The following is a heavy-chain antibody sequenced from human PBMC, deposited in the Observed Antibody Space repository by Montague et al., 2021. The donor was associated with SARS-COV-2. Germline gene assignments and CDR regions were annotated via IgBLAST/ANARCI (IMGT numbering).Heavy chain of an antibody. D-gene: IGHD3-22*01. CDR1: GGSISSSGYY. CDR2: IYYSGST. Sequence: SETLSLTCTVSGGSISSSGYYWGWIRQPPGKGLEWIGSIYYSGSTYYDPSLKSRVTMSVDTSKNQLSLKLSSVTAADTAVYYCARFPTSYYYDSKAAPATPDAFDIWGQGTMVTVSS. V-gene: IGHV4-39*01. J-gene: IGHJ3*02. CDR3: ARFPTSYYYDSKAAPATPDAFDI.